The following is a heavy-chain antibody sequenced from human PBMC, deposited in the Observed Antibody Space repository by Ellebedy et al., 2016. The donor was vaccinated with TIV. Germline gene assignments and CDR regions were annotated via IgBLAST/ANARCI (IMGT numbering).Heavy chain of an antibody. CDR2: IRTDGTEE. CDR1: GFTFSSFW. CDR3: AREQRERRGYSYYYMDV. J-gene: IGHJ6*03. D-gene: IGHD1-1*01. V-gene: IGHV3-7*01. Sequence: GGSLRLSCAVSGFTFSSFWMSWVRQAPGRGLEWVASIRTDGTEEYYVDSVRGRFTISRDSAQNSLNLQMNSLSVEDTAVYYCAREQRERRGYSYYYMDVWGKGTTVTVSS.